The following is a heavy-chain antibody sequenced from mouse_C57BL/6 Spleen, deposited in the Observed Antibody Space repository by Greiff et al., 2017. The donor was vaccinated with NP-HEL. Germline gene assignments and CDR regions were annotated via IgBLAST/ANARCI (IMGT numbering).Heavy chain of an antibody. J-gene: IGHJ3*01. CDR1: GFTFSSYA. V-gene: IGHV5-4*01. CDR3: TREHSRWFAY. CDR2: ISDGGSYT. Sequence: EVKVVESGGGLVKPGGSLKLSCAASGFTFSSYAMSWVRQTPEKRLEWVATISDGGSYTYYPDNVKGRFTISRDNAKNNLYLQMSSLKSEDTAMYYWTREHSRWFAYWGQGTLVTVSA.